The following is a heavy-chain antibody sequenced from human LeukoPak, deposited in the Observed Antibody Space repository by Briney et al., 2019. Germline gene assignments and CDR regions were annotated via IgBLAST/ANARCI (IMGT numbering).Heavy chain of an antibody. J-gene: IGHJ4*02. CDR1: GGSISSGSYY. CDR3: ARSRAYSYYDFRSGSPTLDY. Sequence: SQTLSLTCTVSGGSISSGSYYWSWIRQPAGKGLEWIGRIYTSGSTNYNPSLKSRVTISVDTSKNQFSLKLSSVTAADTAVYYCARSRAYSYYDFRSGSPTLDYWGQGTLVTVSS. CDR2: IYTSGST. V-gene: IGHV4-61*02. D-gene: IGHD3-3*01.